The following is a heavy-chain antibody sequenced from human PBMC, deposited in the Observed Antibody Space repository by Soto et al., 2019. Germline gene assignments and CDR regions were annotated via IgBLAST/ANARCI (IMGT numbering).Heavy chain of an antibody. J-gene: IGHJ6*02. D-gene: IGHD3-16*01. CDR1: GFTFSGSA. Sequence: GGSLRLSCAASGFTFSGSAMHWVRQASGKGLEWVGRIRSKANSYATAYAASVKGRFTISGDDSKNTAYLQMNSLKTEDTAVYYCTRRGVYYYGMDVWGQGTTVTVSS. V-gene: IGHV3-73*01. CDR3: TRRGVYYYGMDV. CDR2: IRSKANSYAT.